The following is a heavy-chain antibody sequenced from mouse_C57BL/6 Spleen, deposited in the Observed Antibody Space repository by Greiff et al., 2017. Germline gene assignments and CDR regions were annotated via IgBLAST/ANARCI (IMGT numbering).Heavy chain of an antibody. D-gene: IGHD6-1*01. V-gene: IGHV1-61*01. Sequence: QVQLQQSGAELVRPGSSVKLSCKASGYTFTSYWMDWVKQRPGQGLEWIGNIYPSDSETHYNQKFKDKATLTVDQSSSTASMQLSSLTSEDSAVYYCSRSPLENAKDHWGQGTSVTVSS. J-gene: IGHJ4*01. CDR1: GYTFTSYW. CDR2: IYPSDSET. CDR3: SRSPLENAKDH.